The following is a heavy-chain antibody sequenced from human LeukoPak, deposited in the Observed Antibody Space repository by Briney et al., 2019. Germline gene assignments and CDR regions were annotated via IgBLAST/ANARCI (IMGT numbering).Heavy chain of an antibody. V-gene: IGHV1-46*01. D-gene: IGHD3-16*01. CDR1: GYSFTSHY. J-gene: IGHJ5*02. CDR3: ARDTSEGDYAWWFDP. Sequence: ASVKVSCKASGYSFTSHYMNWVRQAPGQGLEWMGLINPRGTATRYAESFQGRLTLTRDLSTSTDYMELSSLRSDDTAVYFCARDTSEGDYAWWFDPWGQGTLVTVAS. CDR2: INPRGTAT.